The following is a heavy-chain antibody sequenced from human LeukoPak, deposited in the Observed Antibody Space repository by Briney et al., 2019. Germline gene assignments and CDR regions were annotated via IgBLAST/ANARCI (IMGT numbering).Heavy chain of an antibody. CDR2: IRYDGSNK. CDR1: GFTFSSYG. V-gene: IGHV3-30*02. Sequence: PGGSLRLSCAASGFTFSSYGMHWVRQAPGKGLEWVAFIRYDGSNKYYADSVKGRFTISRDNSKNTLYLQMNSLRAEDTAVYYCAKAYYDQLAPDYWGQGTLVTVSS. CDR3: AKAYYDQLAPDY. D-gene: IGHD3-22*01. J-gene: IGHJ4*02.